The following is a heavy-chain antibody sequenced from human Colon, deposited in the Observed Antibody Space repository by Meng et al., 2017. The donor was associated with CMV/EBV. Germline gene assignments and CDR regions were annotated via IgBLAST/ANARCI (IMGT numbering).Heavy chain of an antibody. CDR2: TNEEGNDK. J-gene: IGHJ4*02. CDR3: VRSDSGGGNYFDY. Sequence: GESLKISCVASGFTFSNSWMIWVRQAPGKGLEWVAKTNEEGNDKYYVDSVKGRFTISRDNAKNTVDLQMGSLRVEDTAVYFCVRSDSGGGNYFDYWGQGILVTVSS. CDR1: GFTFSNSW. D-gene: IGHD6-19*01. V-gene: IGHV3-7*01.